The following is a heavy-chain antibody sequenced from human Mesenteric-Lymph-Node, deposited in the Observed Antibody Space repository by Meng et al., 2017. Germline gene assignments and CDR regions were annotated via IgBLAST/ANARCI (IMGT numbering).Heavy chain of an antibody. D-gene: IGHD2-15*01. CDR1: GFTFSSYW. CDR3: AKETSALLTRYHFDY. V-gene: IGHV3-9*01. J-gene: IGHJ4*02. Sequence: SLKISCAASGFTFSSYWMSWVRQVPGKGLEWVSGISWNSGSIVYAASVQGRFTISRDNAKNSLYLQMNSLRAEDTALYYCAKETSALLTRYHFDYWGQGTLVTVSS. CDR2: ISWNSGSI.